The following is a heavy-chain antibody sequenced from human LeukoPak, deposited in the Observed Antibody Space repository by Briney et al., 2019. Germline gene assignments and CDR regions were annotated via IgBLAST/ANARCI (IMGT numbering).Heavy chain of an antibody. J-gene: IGHJ2*01. D-gene: IGHD3-16*01. Sequence: PSETLSLTCTVSGGSISSSSYYWGWIRQPPGTGLEWIGSIYYSGSTYYNPSLKSRVTISVDTSKNQFSLKLSSVTAADTAVYYCARDPQGLGYGYWYFDLWGRGTLVTVSS. CDR1: GGSISSSSYY. V-gene: IGHV4-39*07. CDR2: IYYSGST. CDR3: ARDPQGLGYGYWYFDL.